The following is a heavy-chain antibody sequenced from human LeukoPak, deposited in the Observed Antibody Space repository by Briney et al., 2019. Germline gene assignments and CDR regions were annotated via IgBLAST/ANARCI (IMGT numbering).Heavy chain of an antibody. CDR3: ARDSRYCSGGSCYSFDY. D-gene: IGHD2-15*01. Sequence: ASVKVSCKASGYTFTGYYMYWVRQAPGQGLEWMGWINPNSGGTNYAQKFQGRVTMTRDTSISTAYMELSRLRSDDTAVYYCARDSRYCSGGSCYSFDYWGQGTLVTVSS. CDR1: GYTFTGYY. V-gene: IGHV1-2*02. CDR2: INPNSGGT. J-gene: IGHJ4*02.